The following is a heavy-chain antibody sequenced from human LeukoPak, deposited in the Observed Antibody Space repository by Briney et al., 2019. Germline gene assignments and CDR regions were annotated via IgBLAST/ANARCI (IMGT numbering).Heavy chain of an antibody. CDR2: INPNSGGT. Sequence: ASVKVSCKASGYTFTGYYMHWVRQAPGQGLEWMGWINPNSGGTNYAQKFQGRVTMTRDTSISTAYMEPSRLRSDDTAVYYCAREKSRDDFWSGYTSSYFDYWGQGTLVTVSS. CDR1: GYTFTGYY. D-gene: IGHD3-3*01. CDR3: AREKSRDDFWSGYTSSYFDY. V-gene: IGHV1-2*02. J-gene: IGHJ4*02.